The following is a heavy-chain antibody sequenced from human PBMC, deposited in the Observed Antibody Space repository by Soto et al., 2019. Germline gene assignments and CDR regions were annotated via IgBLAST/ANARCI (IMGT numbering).Heavy chain of an antibody. J-gene: IGHJ6*02. Sequence: SETLALTFAVYGGSFSGYYWSWIRQPPGKGLEWIGEINHSGSTNYDPSLKSRVTRSVDTSKDQFSLKLSAVTAADTAVYYCARGSITIFGVVKDLGGMDVWGQGTTVTVSS. D-gene: IGHD3-3*01. CDR1: GGSFSGYY. CDR2: INHSGST. V-gene: IGHV4-34*01. CDR3: ARGSITIFGVVKDLGGMDV.